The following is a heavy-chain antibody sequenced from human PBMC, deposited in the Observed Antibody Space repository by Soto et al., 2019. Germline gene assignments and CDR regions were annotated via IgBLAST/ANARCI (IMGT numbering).Heavy chain of an antibody. CDR1: GGSISTDSHY. J-gene: IGHJ4*02. CDR3: ARRTNYGDYSFDY. CDR2: VYYAGST. V-gene: IGHV4-39*02. D-gene: IGHD4-17*01. Sequence: QLQLQESGPGLVKPSDTLSLTCTVSGGSISTDSHYWGWIRQPPGKGLEWIGSVYYAGSTYKNPSPHSRVTISVDTSKNHFSLKLNSVTAADTAVYYCARRTNYGDYSFDYWGQGTLVTVSS.